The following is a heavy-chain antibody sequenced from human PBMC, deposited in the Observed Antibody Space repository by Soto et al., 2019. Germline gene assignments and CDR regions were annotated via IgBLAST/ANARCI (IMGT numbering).Heavy chain of an antibody. J-gene: IGHJ4*01. CDR3: ARDRGARGVGGTLAF. CDR2: INYSGGRT. D-gene: IGHD1-26*01. CDR1: GFTFSNHD. V-gene: IGHV3-23*01. Sequence: EVELLESGGGLVQPGGSLRLSCAASGFTFSNHDMSWVRQAPGKGLEWVSSINYSGGRTYYADSVKGRFTFSRDNSKSALYLQMNSLRAEDSAVYYCARDRGARGVGGTLAFWRPGTLVTVSS.